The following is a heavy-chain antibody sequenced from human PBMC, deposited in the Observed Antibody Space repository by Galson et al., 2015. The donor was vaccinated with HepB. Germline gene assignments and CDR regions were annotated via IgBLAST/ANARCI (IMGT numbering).Heavy chain of an antibody. CDR3: ARVFGGPRQFDY. D-gene: IGHD3-10*01. CDR1: GFTYSNYW. CDR2: IKTDGSAK. Sequence: SLRLSCAVSGFTYSNYWMSWVRQAPGKGLEWVANIKTDGSAKYYVDSVKGRFTISRDNAKNSLYLQMNSLRAEDTAVYYCARVFGGPRQFDYWGQGTLVTVSS. J-gene: IGHJ4*02. V-gene: IGHV3-7*01.